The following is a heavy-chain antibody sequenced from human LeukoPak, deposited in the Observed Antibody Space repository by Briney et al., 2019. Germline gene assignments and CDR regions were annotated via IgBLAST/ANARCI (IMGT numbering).Heavy chain of an antibody. V-gene: IGHV4-59*01. CDR3: ARVSCGGDCFSATNAFDI. CDR1: GGSISSYY. J-gene: IGHJ3*02. D-gene: IGHD2-21*02. Sequence: PSETLSLTCSVSGGSISSYYWSWIRQPPGKGLEWIGDIRYSGSTNYNPSLKSRVTISVDTSKNQFSLKLSSVTAADTAVHYCARVSCGGDCFSATNAFDIWGQGTVVTVSS. CDR2: IRYSGST.